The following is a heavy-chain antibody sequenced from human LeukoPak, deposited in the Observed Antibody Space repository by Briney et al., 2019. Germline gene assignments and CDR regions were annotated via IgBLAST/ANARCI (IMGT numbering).Heavy chain of an antibody. J-gene: IGHJ5*02. CDR2: ISSSGSTI. D-gene: IGHD3-10*01. Sequence: PGGSLRLSCAASGFTFSSYWMSWVRQAPGKGLEWVSYISSSGSTIYYADSVKGRFTISRDNAKNSLYLQMNSLRAEDTAVYYCARVRSRYYGSGSSTFDPWGQGTLVTVSS. V-gene: IGHV3-48*04. CDR3: ARVRSRYYGSGSSTFDP. CDR1: GFTFSSYW.